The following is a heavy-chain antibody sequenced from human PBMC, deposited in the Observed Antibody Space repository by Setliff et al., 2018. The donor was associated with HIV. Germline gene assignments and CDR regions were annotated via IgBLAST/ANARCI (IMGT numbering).Heavy chain of an antibody. Sequence: PSETLSLTCAVYGGSITSTTYYWGWIRQPPGKGLEWIGTIHYTGNTYHNPSLKSRVTISVEASKNQISLTLTSVTAADSAVYYCAREGDGIDFWGQGTLVTVSS. J-gene: IGHJ4*02. CDR3: AREGDGIDF. D-gene: IGHD2-21*02. V-gene: IGHV4-39*02. CDR2: IHYTGNT. CDR1: GGSITSTTYY.